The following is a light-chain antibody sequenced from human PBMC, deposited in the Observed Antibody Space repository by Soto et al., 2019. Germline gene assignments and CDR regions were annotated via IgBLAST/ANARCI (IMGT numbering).Light chain of an antibody. V-gene: IGKV3-11*01. J-gene: IGKJ4*01. CDR3: QQRSKWPLT. CDR1: QSVSSY. Sequence: DIVLTQSPATLSLSPGERATLTCRASQSVSSYLAWYQQKPGQAPSLLIYDASNRAAGIPARFSGSGSGTDFTLTISSLEPVDFAVYYCQQRSKWPLTFGGGTTVESK. CDR2: DAS.